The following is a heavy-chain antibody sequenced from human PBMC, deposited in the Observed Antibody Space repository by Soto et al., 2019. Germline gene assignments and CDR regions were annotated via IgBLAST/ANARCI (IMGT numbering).Heavy chain of an antibody. CDR2: CIPIFTKS. V-gene: IGHV1-69*06. CDR1: GGTFDDLV. D-gene: IGHD3-22*01. J-gene: IGHJ6*01. CDR3: AAGRRGGYGSYYYSLDV. Sequence: QVHLVQSGAEVKKPGSSVKVSCKASGGTFDDLVISWVRQAPGQGLEWMGGCIPIFTKSNYAQKFQGRVTITADKSTSTVYLDLSSLKSEDTAVFYCAAGRRGGYGSYYYSLDVWGQGTTVTVSS.